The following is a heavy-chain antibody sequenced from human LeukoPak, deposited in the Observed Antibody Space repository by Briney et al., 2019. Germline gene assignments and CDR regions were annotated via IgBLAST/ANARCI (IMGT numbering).Heavy chain of an antibody. CDR1: GGTFSSYA. Sequence: GASVKVSCKASGGTFSSYAISWVRQAPGQGLEWMGWISAYNGNTNYAQKLQGRVTMTTDTSTSTAYMELRSLRSDDTAVYYCASTYGSGSYSDAFDIWGQGTMVTVSS. CDR3: ASTYGSGSYSDAFDI. CDR2: ISAYNGNT. J-gene: IGHJ3*02. V-gene: IGHV1-18*01. D-gene: IGHD3-10*01.